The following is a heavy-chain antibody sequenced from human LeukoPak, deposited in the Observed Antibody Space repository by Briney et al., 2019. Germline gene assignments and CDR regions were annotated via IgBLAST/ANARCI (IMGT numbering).Heavy chain of an antibody. CDR2: ISGSGGST. D-gene: IGHD3-9*01. CDR3: AKAPGASVRHDKAWFDP. J-gene: IGHJ5*02. CDR1: GFTFSSYA. Sequence: GGSLRLSCAASGFTFSSYAMSWVRQAPGKGLEWVSAISGSGGSTYYADSVKGRFTISRDNSKNTLYLQMNSLRAEDTAVYYCAKAPGASVRHDKAWFDPWGQGTLVTVSS. V-gene: IGHV3-23*01.